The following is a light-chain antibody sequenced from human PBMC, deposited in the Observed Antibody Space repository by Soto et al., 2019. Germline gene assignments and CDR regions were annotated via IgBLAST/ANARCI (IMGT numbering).Light chain of an antibody. CDR2: DVS. CDR1: SSDVGGYNY. V-gene: IGLV2-14*01. Sequence: QSALTQPASVSGSPGQSITISCTGTSSDVGGYNYASWYQQHPGKAPKLMIYDVSNRPSGVSNRFSGSKSGNTASLTISGLQAEDEADYYCSSYTSSSTGVFGGGTKVTVL. J-gene: IGLJ2*01. CDR3: SSYTSSSTGV.